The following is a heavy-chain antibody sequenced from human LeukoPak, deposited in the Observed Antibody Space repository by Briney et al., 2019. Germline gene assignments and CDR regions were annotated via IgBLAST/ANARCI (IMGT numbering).Heavy chain of an antibody. CDR2: ISSSSSYI. D-gene: IGHD4-17*01. CDR1: GFTFSSSS. V-gene: IGHV3-21*01. Sequence: PGGSLRLSCAASGFTFSSSSMNWVRQAPGRGLEWVSSISSSSSYIYYADSVKGRFTISRDNAKNSLYLQMNSLRAEDTAVYYCARAARDYGAYVDNWFGPWGQGNLVTVSS. CDR3: ARAARDYGAYVDNWFGP. J-gene: IGHJ5*02.